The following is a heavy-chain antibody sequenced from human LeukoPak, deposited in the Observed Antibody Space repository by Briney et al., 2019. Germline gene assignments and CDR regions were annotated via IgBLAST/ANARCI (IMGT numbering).Heavy chain of an antibody. Sequence: GRSLRLSCAASGFTFDDYAMHWVRQAPGKGLEWVSGISWNSGSIGYADSVKGRFTFSRDNAKNSLYLQMNSLRAEDTALYYCAKFGYFDYWGQGTLVTVSS. J-gene: IGHJ4*02. CDR1: GFTFDDYA. V-gene: IGHV3-9*01. CDR2: ISWNSGSI. CDR3: AKFGYFDY. D-gene: IGHD3-10*01.